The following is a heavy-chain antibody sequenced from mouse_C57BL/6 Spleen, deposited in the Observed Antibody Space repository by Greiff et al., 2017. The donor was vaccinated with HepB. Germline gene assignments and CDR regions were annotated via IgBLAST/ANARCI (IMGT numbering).Heavy chain of an antibody. J-gene: IGHJ1*03. CDR3: ARQTVVRYFDV. CDR2: IDPSDSYT. CDR1: GYTFTSYW. Sequence: LVESGAELVRPGTSVKLSCKASGYTFTSYWMHWVKQRPGQGLEWIGVIDPSDSYTNYNQTFKGKATLTVDTSSSTAYMQLSSLTSEDSAVYYCARQTVVRYFDVWGTGTTVTVSS. V-gene: IGHV1-59*01. D-gene: IGHD1-1*01.